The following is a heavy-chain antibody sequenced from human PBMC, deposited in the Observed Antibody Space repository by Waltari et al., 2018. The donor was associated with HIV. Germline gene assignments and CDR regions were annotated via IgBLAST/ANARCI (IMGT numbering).Heavy chain of an antibody. J-gene: IGHJ4*02. CDR2: ISSSSSYI. V-gene: IGHV3-21*01. D-gene: IGHD2-2*01. Sequence: EVQLVESGGGLVKPGGSLRLSCAASGFTFSSYSMTWVREAPGKGLEWVSSISSSSSYIYYADSVKGRFTISRDNAKNSLYLQMNSLRAEDTAVYYCARDTYCSSTSCYGDYWGQGTLVTVSS. CDR1: GFTFSSYS. CDR3: ARDTYCSSTSCYGDY.